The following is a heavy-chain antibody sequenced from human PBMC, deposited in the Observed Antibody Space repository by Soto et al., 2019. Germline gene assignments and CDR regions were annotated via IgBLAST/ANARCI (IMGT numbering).Heavy chain of an antibody. V-gene: IGHV5-51*01. Sequence: GESLKISCKVSGYSFIDHWIGWVRQMPGKGPEWMGIIFPHDSDTRYNPSFQGQVTISADMSTDTAFLQWSSLKASDTAIYYCKRQAPVVPMARAMDVWGQGTTVTVYS. CDR1: GYSFIDHW. CDR3: KRQAPVVPMARAMDV. J-gene: IGHJ6*02. D-gene: IGHD3-10*01. CDR2: IFPHDSDT.